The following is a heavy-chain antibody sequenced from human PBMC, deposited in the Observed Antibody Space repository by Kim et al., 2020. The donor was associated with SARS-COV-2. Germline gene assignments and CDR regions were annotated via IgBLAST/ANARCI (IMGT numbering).Heavy chain of an antibody. D-gene: IGHD3-10*01. CDR2: INTNTGNP. CDR1: GYTFTSYA. V-gene: IGHV7-4-1*02. CDR3: ARSKTMVRGVIYVYYYYGMDV. J-gene: IGHJ6*02. Sequence: ASVKVSCKASGYTFTSYAMNWVRQAPGQGLEWMGWINTNTGNPTYAQGFTGRFVFSLDTSVSTAYLQISSLKAEDTAVYYCARSKTMVRGVIYVYYYYGMDVWGQGTTVTVSS.